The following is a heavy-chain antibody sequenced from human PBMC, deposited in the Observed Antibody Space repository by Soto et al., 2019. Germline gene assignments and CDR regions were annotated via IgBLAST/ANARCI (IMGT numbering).Heavy chain of an antibody. CDR1: GFTFSDYY. D-gene: IGHD3-3*01. J-gene: IGHJ4*02. CDR2: ISHSGNAI. Sequence: QVQLVESGGGWVKPGGSLKLSCAASGFTFSDYYMSWIRQAPGQGLAWLSYISHSGNAISYRDAVKGQFTISRDNAKDALFLQMNCLTSEDTSVYYCVRDHPLTMPTLFDYWGQGGLVTVSS. CDR3: VRDHPLTMPTLFDY. V-gene: IGHV3-11*01.